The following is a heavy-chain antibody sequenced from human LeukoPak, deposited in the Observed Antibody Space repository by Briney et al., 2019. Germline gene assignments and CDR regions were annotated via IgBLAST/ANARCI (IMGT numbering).Heavy chain of an antibody. J-gene: IGHJ3*02. Sequence: ASVKVSCKASGYTFTSYGISWVRQAPGKGLEWMGWISGYNGNTNYAQKLQGRVTMTTDTSTSTVYMELRSLRSDDTAVYYCAREPELLVAFDIWGQGTMVTVSS. CDR2: ISGYNGNT. V-gene: IGHV1-18*01. CDR1: GYTFTSYG. D-gene: IGHD1-26*01. CDR3: AREPELLVAFDI.